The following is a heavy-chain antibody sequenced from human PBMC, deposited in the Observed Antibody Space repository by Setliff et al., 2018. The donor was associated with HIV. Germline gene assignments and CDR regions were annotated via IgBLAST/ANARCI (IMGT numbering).Heavy chain of an antibody. Sequence: GTSVTVSCKASGYNFRYYGISWVRRATGQGLEWMGWMNPNSGDTGYAQKFQVRVIRTRDTSISTAYMELSRLTSADTAVYYCATLKMATIYRDFDYWGQGTLVTVSS. V-gene: IGHV1-8*02. J-gene: IGHJ4*02. CDR2: MNPNSGDT. D-gene: IGHD5-12*01. CDR3: ATLKMATIYRDFDY. CDR1: GYNFRYYG.